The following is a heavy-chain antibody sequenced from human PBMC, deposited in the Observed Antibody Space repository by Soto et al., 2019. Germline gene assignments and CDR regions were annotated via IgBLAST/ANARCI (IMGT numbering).Heavy chain of an antibody. CDR3: ARAKSGTLYDAFDI. D-gene: IGHD1-1*01. J-gene: IGHJ3*02. CDR1: GGSISSSY. Sequence: SETLSLTCTVSGGSISSSYWSWIRQPPGKGLEWIGYIYYSGSTNYNPSLKSRVTISVDTSKNQFSLKLSSVTAADTAVYYCARAKSGTLYDAFDIWGQGTTVTVSS. V-gene: IGHV4-59*01. CDR2: IYYSGST.